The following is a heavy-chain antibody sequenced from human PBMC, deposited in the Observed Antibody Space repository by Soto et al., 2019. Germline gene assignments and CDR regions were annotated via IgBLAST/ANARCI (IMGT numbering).Heavy chain of an antibody. CDR2: ISPYNDYT. J-gene: IGHJ6*02. D-gene: IGHD3-16*01. V-gene: IGHV1-18*01. CDR3: ARGGYYDNFWKKLNYYGLDV. Sequence: QVQLVQSAAEVKKPGASVKVTCKASGYTFIRYGITWVRQAPGQGLEWVGWISPYNDYTEYAQKFHSRVTMTTDTSSRTVTMALRGLRSDDTAVYYCARGGYYDNFWKKLNYYGLDVWGQGTTVTVSS. CDR1: GYTFIRYG.